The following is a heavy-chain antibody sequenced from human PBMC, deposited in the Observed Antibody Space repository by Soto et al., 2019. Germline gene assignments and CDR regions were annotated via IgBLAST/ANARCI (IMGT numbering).Heavy chain of an antibody. D-gene: IGHD5-18*01. Sequence: PGGSLRLSCAASGFTFSSYGMHWVRQAPGKGLEWVAVIWYDGSNKYYADSVKSRFTISRDNSKNTLYLQMNSLRAEDTAVYYCARRIQLWRNYYYYYGMDVWGQGTTVTVSS. CDR2: IWYDGSNK. J-gene: IGHJ6*02. CDR1: GFTFSSYG. V-gene: IGHV3-33*01. CDR3: ARRIQLWRNYYYYYGMDV.